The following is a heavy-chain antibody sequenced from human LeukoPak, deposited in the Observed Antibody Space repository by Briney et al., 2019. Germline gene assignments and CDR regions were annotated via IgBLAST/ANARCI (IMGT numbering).Heavy chain of an antibody. Sequence: SETLSLTCTVSGGSISSYYWSWIRQPAGKGLGWIGRIYTSGSTNYNPSLKSRVTMSVDTSKNQFSLKLSSVTAADTAVYYCARENGYGYFDYWGQGTLVTVSS. J-gene: IGHJ4*02. CDR2: IYTSGST. V-gene: IGHV4-4*07. CDR1: GGSISSYY. CDR3: ARENGYGYFDY. D-gene: IGHD5-12*01.